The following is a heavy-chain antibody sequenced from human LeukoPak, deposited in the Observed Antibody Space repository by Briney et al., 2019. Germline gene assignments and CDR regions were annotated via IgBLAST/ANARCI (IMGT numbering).Heavy chain of an antibody. J-gene: IGHJ4*02. CDR2: IYHSGST. CDR3: ARISQAGGEVY. V-gene: IGHV4-4*02. Sequence: SGTLSLTCAVYGGSISSSNWWSWVRQPPGKGLEWIGEIYHSGSTNYNPSLKSRVTISGDKSKNQFSLKLSSVTAADTGVYHCARISQAGGEVYWGQGTLVTVSS. D-gene: IGHD3-3*02. CDR1: GGSISSSNW.